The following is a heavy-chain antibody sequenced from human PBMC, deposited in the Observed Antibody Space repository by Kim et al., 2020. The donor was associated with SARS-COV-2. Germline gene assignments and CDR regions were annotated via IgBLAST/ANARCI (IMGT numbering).Heavy chain of an antibody. D-gene: IGHD3-10*01. CDR2: IYYSGST. CDR1: GGSISSYY. V-gene: IGHV4-59*01. Sequence: SETLSHTCTVSGGSISSYYWSWIRQPPGKGLEWIGYIYYSGSTNYNPSLKSRVTISVDTSKNQFSLKLSSVTAADTAVYYCARVSGSGSYPFDYWGQGTLVTVSS. CDR3: ARVSGSGSYPFDY. J-gene: IGHJ4*02.